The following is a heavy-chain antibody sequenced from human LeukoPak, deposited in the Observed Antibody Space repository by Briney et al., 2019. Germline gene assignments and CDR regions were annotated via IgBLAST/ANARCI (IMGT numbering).Heavy chain of an antibody. Sequence: ASVKVSCKTSGYTFTKYGISWVRQAPGQGLEWMGWITTYNGNTDYAQKVQGRLTDTSTSTAYMELRSLRSDDTAVYYCARDGIVVVPAARDDDAFDIWGQGTMVTVSS. CDR3: ARDGIVVVPAARDDDAFDI. CDR2: ITTYNGNT. J-gene: IGHJ3*02. V-gene: IGHV1-18*01. CDR1: GYTFTKYG. D-gene: IGHD2-2*01.